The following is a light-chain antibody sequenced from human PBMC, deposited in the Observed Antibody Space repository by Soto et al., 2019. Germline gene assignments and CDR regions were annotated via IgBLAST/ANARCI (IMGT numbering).Light chain of an antibody. CDR3: QVWDSSSDHYV. J-gene: IGLJ1*01. V-gene: IGLV3-21*04. CDR1: NMGSKS. Sequence: SYELTQPPSVSVAPGKTARITCGANNMGSKSVHWYQQKPGQAPVVVLYYDSDRPSGIPERFSGSNSGNTATLTISRVEAGDEADYYCQVWDSSSDHYVFGTGTKLTVL. CDR2: YDS.